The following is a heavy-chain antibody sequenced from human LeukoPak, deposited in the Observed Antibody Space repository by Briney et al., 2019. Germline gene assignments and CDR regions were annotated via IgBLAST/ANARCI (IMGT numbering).Heavy chain of an antibody. J-gene: IGHJ4*02. V-gene: IGHV5-51*01. CDR3: ARRWELRGYFDY. D-gene: IGHD1-26*01. CDR2: IYPGDSDI. Sequence: GESLKISCKGSGYSFNTYYIGWVRQMPGKGLEWMGIIYPGDSDIRYSPSFQGHVTISADKSISTAYLQWSSLKASDTAMYYCARRWELRGYFDYWGQGTLVTVSS. CDR1: GYSFNTYY.